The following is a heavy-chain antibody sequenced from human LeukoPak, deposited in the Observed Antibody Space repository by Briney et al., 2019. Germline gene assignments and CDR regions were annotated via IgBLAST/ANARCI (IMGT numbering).Heavy chain of an antibody. CDR2: IYYTGST. Sequence: SETLSLTCTVSGGSISPYYWSWIRQPPGKRLEFIGYIYYTGSTNYNPSLGSRVTISVDTSKNQFSLNLISVTAADTAVYYCARGHFDSRGYSEPFDPWGQGTLVTVSS. V-gene: IGHV4-59*01. CDR3: ARGHFDSRGYSEPFDP. CDR1: GGSISPYY. D-gene: IGHD3-22*01. J-gene: IGHJ5*02.